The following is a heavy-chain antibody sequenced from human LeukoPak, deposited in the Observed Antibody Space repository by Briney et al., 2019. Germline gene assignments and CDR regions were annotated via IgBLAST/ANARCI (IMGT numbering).Heavy chain of an antibody. V-gene: IGHV4-39*01. Sequence: SETLSLTCTVPGGSVSSSKYYRGWIRQPPGKGLEWIGSIYYSGPTYYNPSLTSRVTISVDTSKNQFSLELSSVTAADTAVFYCASWFGRSAYFDYWGQGALVTVSS. CDR3: ASWFGRSAYFDY. J-gene: IGHJ4*02. CDR2: IYYSGPT. CDR1: GGSVSSSKYY. D-gene: IGHD3-3*01.